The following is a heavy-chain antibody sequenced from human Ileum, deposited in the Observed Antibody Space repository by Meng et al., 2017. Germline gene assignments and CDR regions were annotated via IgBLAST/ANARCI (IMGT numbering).Heavy chain of an antibody. CDR2: AGT. D-gene: IGHD7-27*01. J-gene: IGHJ4*02. CDR1: GGSVSTSDYQ. Sequence: QVQLQESGPGLVKPSQTLSLICPVSGGSVSTSDYQWGWIRQPPGKGLEWIGYAGTNYNPSLKSRVTISVDTSKRQFSLKLTSVTAADTAVYYCARDHWGSLDYWGQGILVTVSS. V-gene: IGHV4-61*08. CDR3: ARDHWGSLDY.